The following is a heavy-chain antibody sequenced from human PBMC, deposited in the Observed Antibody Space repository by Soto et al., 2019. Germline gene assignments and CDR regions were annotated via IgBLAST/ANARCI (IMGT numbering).Heavy chain of an antibody. CDR2: IYYSGST. D-gene: IGHD3-9*01. V-gene: IGHV4-59*01. J-gene: IGHJ4*02. CDR3: ARAPYFDWLYDY. CDR1: GGSISSYY. Sequence: QVQLQESGPGLVKPSETLSLTCTVSGGSISSYYWSWIRQPPGKGLEWIGYIYYSGSTNYNPSLKSRVTISVDTSKTQFSLKLSSVTAADTAVYYCARAPYFDWLYDYWGQGTLVTVSS.